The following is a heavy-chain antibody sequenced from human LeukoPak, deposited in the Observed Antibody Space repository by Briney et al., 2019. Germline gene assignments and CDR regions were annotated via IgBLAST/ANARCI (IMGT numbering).Heavy chain of an antibody. CDR1: GFTFGDYA. J-gene: IGHJ6*03. D-gene: IGHD2-2*01. Sequence: PGGSLRLSCSASGFTFGDYAMGWVRQAPGKGLEWVGFIRSKAYGGAAEYAASVKGRFTISRDDSRSITYLQMNSLKTEDSAVYYCTRDGLHCSSSSCHPYYYYYVDVWGKGTTVTVSS. CDR3: TRDGLHCSSSSCHPYYYYYVDV. CDR2: IRSKAYGGAA. V-gene: IGHV3-49*04.